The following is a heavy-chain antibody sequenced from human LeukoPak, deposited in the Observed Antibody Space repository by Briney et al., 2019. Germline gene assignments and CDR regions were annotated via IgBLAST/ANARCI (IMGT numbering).Heavy chain of an antibody. D-gene: IGHD3-10*01. CDR3: AREGRSGTGFDY. V-gene: IGHV4-59*12. CDR2: IYYSGST. J-gene: IGHJ4*02. Sequence: PSETLSLTCTVSGGSISSYYWSWIRQPPGKGLEWIGYIYYSGSTNYNPSLKSRVTISVDTSKNQFSLKLSSVTAADTAVYYCAREGRSGTGFDYWGQGTLVTVSS. CDR1: GGSISSYY.